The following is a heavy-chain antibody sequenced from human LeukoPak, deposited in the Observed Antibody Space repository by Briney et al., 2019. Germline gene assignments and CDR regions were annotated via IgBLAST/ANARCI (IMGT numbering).Heavy chain of an antibody. CDR3: ARADIVVVPAADFDY. D-gene: IGHD2-2*01. Sequence: ASVKVSCKASGYTFTGYYTHWVRQAPGQGLEWMGWINPNSGGTNYAQKFQGRVTMTRDTSISTAYMELSRLRSDDTAVYYCARADIVVVPAADFDYWGQGTLVTVSS. V-gene: IGHV1-2*02. CDR2: INPNSGGT. CDR1: GYTFTGYY. J-gene: IGHJ4*02.